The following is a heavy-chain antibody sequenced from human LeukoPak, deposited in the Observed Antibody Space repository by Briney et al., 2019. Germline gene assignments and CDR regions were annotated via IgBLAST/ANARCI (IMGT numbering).Heavy chain of an antibody. CDR2: IRYDGNIK. J-gene: IGHJ4*02. V-gene: IGHV3-30*02. D-gene: IGHD3-10*01. CDR3: AKSRGGFDF. Sequence: GGSLRLSCAASGFPFSSFGIHWVRQAPGKGLEWVAFIRYDGNIKYYADSVKGRFTISRDNSKNTLYLQMNSLRADDTAVYYCAKSRGGFDFWGQGTLVTVSS. CDR1: GFPFSSFG.